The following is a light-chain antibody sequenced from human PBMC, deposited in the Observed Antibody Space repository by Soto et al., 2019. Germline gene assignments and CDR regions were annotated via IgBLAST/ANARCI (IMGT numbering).Light chain of an antibody. J-gene: IGKJ1*01. Sequence: AIRMTQSPSSLSASTGDRVTITCRASQGISSYLAWYQQKPGKAPKLLIYAASTLQSGVPSRFSGSGSGTDFTLTISCLQSEDFATYYCQQYYSYPRWTFGRGTKVDIK. CDR1: QGISSY. CDR3: QQYYSYPRWT. V-gene: IGKV1-8*01. CDR2: AAS.